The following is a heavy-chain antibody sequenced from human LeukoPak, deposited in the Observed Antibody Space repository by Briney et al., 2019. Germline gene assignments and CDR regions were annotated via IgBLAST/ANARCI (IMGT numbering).Heavy chain of an antibody. D-gene: IGHD3-9*01. V-gene: IGHV3-15*01. CDR1: GFTFSNAW. Sequence: GGSLRLSCAASGFTFSNAWMSWVRQAPGKGLEWVGRIKSKTDGGTTDYAAPVKGRFTISRDDSKNTLYLQMNSLKTEDTAVYYCTTDREYYDILTGYYSYWGQGTLVTVSS. CDR3: TTDREYYDILTGYYSY. J-gene: IGHJ4*02. CDR2: IKSKTDGGTT.